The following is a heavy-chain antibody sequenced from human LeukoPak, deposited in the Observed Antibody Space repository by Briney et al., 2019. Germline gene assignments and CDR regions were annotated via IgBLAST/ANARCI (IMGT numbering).Heavy chain of an antibody. J-gene: IGHJ3*01. Sequence: GGSLRLSCAASGFIFSNYDMNWVRQAPGKGLEWVSYITGSSRTKSYPDSVKGRFTIAGDYAEKSVYMQMTGLRAEDTAVYYCARATSSGWYSHWGQGTMVTVSS. CDR3: ARATSSGWYSH. CDR1: GFIFSNYD. D-gene: IGHD6-19*01. CDR2: ITGSSRTK. V-gene: IGHV3-48*01.